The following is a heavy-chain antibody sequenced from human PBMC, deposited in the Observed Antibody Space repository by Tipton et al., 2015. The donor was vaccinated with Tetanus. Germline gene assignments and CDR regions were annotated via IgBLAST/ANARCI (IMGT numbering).Heavy chain of an antibody. V-gene: IGHV6-1*01. CDR3: AGGNDAFDI. Sequence: GLVKPSQTLSLTCAIPGDSVSSNSAAWNWIRQPPSRGLEWLGRTYYRSKWYNDYAVSVKSRITINPDTSKNQFSLQLNSVTPEDAAVYYCAGGNDAFDIWGQGTMVTVSS. J-gene: IGHJ3*02. CDR1: GDSVSSNSAA. D-gene: IGHD3-16*01. CDR2: TYYRSKWYN.